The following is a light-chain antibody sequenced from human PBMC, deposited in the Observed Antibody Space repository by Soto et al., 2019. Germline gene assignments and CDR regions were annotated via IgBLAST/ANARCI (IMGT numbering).Light chain of an antibody. CDR1: QSVSTK. V-gene: IGKV3-15*01. Sequence: EIVMTQSPVSLSVSPGERATLSCRASQSVSTKLAWYQQKPGQAPSLLIYGASTRATGIPARFSGSGSGTEFTLTISSLQSEDCAVYYCQQYKNWPWTFGQGTKVDIK. CDR2: GAS. CDR3: QQYKNWPWT. J-gene: IGKJ1*01.